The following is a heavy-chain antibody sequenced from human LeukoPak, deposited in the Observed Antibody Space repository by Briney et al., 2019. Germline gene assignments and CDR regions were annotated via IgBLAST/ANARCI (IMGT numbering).Heavy chain of an antibody. V-gene: IGHV1-69*04. Sequence: ASVKVSCKASGGTFSSYAISWVRQAPGQGLEWMGIINPSGGSTNYAQKFQGRVTITRDTSASTAYMELSSLRSEDMAVYYCARGSYGYYFDYWGQGTLVTVSS. CDR1: GGTFSSYA. CDR3: ARGSYGYYFDY. J-gene: IGHJ4*02. CDR2: INPSGGST. D-gene: IGHD5-18*01.